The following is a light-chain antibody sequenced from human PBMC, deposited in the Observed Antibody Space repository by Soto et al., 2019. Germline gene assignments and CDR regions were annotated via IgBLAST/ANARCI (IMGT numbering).Light chain of an antibody. CDR3: QQYNDWPIT. CDR2: RAS. J-gene: IGKJ5*01. CDR1: QSVSSL. V-gene: IGKV3-15*01. Sequence: EVVMTQSPATLSLSPGERATLSCRASQSVSSLLAWYQQKPGQAPRLLIYRASTRATGISGRVSGSGSGTEFTLTITSLQSEDFGVYYCQQYNDWPITFGQGTRLEIK.